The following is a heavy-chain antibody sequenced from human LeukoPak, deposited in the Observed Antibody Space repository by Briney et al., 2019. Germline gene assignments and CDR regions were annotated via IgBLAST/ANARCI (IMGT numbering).Heavy chain of an antibody. Sequence: SETLSLTCTVSGGSISGYYWSWIRQPPGKGLEWIGNIYHSGSISYNPSLKSRVTISVDTSKNQLSLKLSSVTAADTAVYYCARDPREDPYYFDYWGQGTLVTVSS. CDR1: GGSISGYY. CDR3: ARDPREDPYYFDY. V-gene: IGHV4-59*01. D-gene: IGHD2-15*01. CDR2: IYHSGSI. J-gene: IGHJ4*02.